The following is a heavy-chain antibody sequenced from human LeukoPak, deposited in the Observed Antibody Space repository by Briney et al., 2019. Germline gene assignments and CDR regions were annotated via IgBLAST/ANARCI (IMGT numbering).Heavy chain of an antibody. D-gene: IGHD3-10*01. J-gene: IGHJ4*02. CDR3: ATDSTPMVRGLIIAFAY. V-gene: IGHV1-58*01. Sequence: SVKVSCKASGFTLSGSAVQWVRQARGQRLEWLGWVIVDSGRTHFLQKLQDRVILTRDMSTNTAYMELTGLTSEDTAVYYCATDSTPMVRGLIIAFAYWGQGTRSPSPQ. CDR2: VIVDSGRT. CDR1: GFTLSGSA.